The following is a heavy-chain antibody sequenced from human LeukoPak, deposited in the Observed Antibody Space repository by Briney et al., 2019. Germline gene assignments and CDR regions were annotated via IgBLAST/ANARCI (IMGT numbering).Heavy chain of an antibody. Sequence: SSVKVSCKASGGTVSSYAISWVRQAPGQGLEWMGRSIPILGIANYAQKFQGRVTITAYKSPCTAYMELSSLTSEHTAVYHCARWYDILTGYVTRYYYGMHVWGQGTTVTVSS. J-gene: IGHJ6*02. CDR3: ARWYDILTGYVTRYYYGMHV. D-gene: IGHD3-9*01. CDR2: SIPILGIA. V-gene: IGHV1-69*04. CDR1: GGTVSSYA.